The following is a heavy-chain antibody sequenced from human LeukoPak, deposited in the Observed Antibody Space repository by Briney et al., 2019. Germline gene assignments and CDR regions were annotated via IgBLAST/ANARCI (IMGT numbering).Heavy chain of an antibody. CDR2: MYYTGSYTGTT. CDR1: DGSISSSSFY. J-gene: IGHJ4*02. V-gene: IGHV4-39*01. CDR3: VGEEYGTGSYYKSSD. D-gene: IGHD3-10*01. Sequence: SETLSLTCIVSDGSISSSSFYWGWIRQPPGKGLEWIGSMYYTGSYTGTTYYNPSLESRVTVSVDTSKNLCSLKLTFVTAADTAVYYCVGEEYGTGSYYKSSDWGQGTLVTVSS.